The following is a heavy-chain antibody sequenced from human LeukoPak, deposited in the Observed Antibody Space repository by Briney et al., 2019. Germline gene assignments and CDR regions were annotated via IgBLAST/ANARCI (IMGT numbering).Heavy chain of an antibody. D-gene: IGHD3-10*01. CDR1: GVTFSSYA. CDR2: MSGSVGIT. CDR3: AKRTMVRGVYYFDY. Sequence: GGSLRLSCAASGVTFSSYAMSWVRQAPGQGLEWLSAMSGSVGITYYADSVKGRFTISRDNSKNTLYLQMNSLRSEDTAVYYCAKRTMVRGVYYFDYWGQGTLVTVSS. J-gene: IGHJ4*02. V-gene: IGHV3-23*01.